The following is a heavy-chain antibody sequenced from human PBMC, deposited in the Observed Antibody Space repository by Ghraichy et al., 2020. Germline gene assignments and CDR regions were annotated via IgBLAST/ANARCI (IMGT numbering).Heavy chain of an antibody. D-gene: IGHD2-2*01. J-gene: IGHJ3*02. CDR1: GDSINSGGHY. CDR3: ARDLYASSGVLFDI. CDR2: IFYTGLT. Sequence: SETLSLTCTVSGDSINSGGHYWSWLRQHPGKGLEWIGYIFYTGLTDYNPSLKSRTTISIDRSKNQFSLKLTSVTAADTAIYFCARDLYASSGVLFDIWGQGTRVTVSS. V-gene: IGHV4-31*03.